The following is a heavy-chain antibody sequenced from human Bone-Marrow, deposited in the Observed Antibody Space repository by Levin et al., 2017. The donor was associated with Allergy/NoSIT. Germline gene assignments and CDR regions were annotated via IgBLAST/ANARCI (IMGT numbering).Heavy chain of an antibody. V-gene: IGHV1-8*01. CDR3: ARSPAGASYSYYSGMDV. J-gene: IGHJ6*02. CDR1: GYSFTRYD. Sequence: ASVKVSCKSSGYSFTRYDINWVRQATGQGLEWMGWMNPKSGNAGYARKFQGRVILTRDTSISTAYMNLSSLSSDDTAVYYCARSPAGASYSYYSGMDVWGQGTTVTVSS. D-gene: IGHD2-21*01. CDR2: MNPKSGNA.